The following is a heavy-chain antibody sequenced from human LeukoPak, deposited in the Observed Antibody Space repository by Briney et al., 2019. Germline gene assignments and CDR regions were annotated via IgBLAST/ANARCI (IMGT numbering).Heavy chain of an antibody. CDR2: INPNSGGT. V-gene: IGHV1-2*02. CDR3: ARLLPGWNYEGDNWFDP. CDR1: GYTFTGYY. Sequence: ASVKVSCKASGYTFTGYYMHWVRQAPGQGLEWMGWINPNSGGTNYAQKFQGRVTMTRDTSISTAYMELRRLRSDDTAVYYCARLLPGWNYEGDNWFDPWGQGTLVTVSS. D-gene: IGHD1-7*01. J-gene: IGHJ5*02.